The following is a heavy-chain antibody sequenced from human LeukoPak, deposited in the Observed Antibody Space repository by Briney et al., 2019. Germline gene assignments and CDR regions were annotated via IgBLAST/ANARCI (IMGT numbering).Heavy chain of an antibody. V-gene: IGHV3-48*03. CDR2: ISSSDNTR. J-gene: IGHJ4*02. Sequence: GGSLRLSCAASGFAFSSYEMNWVRQAPGKGLEWVSYISSSDNTRYYADSVKGRFTISRDNAKKSLYLQMNSLRAEDTAVYYCARDNRNYGDPFEYWGQGTLVTVSS. D-gene: IGHD4-17*01. CDR1: GFAFSSYE. CDR3: ARDNRNYGDPFEY.